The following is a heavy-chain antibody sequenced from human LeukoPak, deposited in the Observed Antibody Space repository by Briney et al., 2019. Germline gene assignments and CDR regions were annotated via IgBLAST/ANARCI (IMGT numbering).Heavy chain of an antibody. CDR2: ITTSSAYI. CDR3: AELGITMIGGV. CDR1: GFTFSTYN. Sequence: GGSLRLSCAASGFTFSTYNMNWVRQAPGKGLEWVSAITTSSAYIYYADSVRGRFTISRDNAKNSLYLQMNSLRAEDTAVYYCAELGITMIGGVWGKGTTVTISS. J-gene: IGHJ6*04. D-gene: IGHD3-10*02. V-gene: IGHV3-21*01.